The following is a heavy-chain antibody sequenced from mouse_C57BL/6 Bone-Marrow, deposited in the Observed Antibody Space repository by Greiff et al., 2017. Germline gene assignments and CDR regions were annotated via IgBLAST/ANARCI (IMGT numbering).Heavy chain of an antibody. D-gene: IGHD1-1*02. V-gene: IGHV5-17*01. CDR3: ARGWCPTWFAY. CDR2: ISSGGSNI. J-gene: IGHJ3*01. CDR1: GFTFTDYG. Sequence: EVKLMESGGGLVKPGGSLKLSCAASGFTFTDYGMHWVRQAPEKGLEWVAYISSGGSNIYYAEKVKGRFTISRDNANNTLFLQMTSLRSEDTAMYYCARGWCPTWFAYWGQGTLVTVSA.